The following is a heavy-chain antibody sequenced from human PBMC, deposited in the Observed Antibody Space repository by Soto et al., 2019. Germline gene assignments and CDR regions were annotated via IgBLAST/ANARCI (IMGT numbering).Heavy chain of an antibody. CDR1: GGSISSGGYY. J-gene: IGHJ5*02. Sequence: SETLSLTCTVSGGSISSGGYYWSWIRQHPGKGLEWIGYIYYSGLSYYSPSLKSRLTISVETSKNQFSLNLTSVTAADTAIYYCATSNTTCPGCYSWGQGTLVTVSS. V-gene: IGHV4-61*08. CDR2: IYYSGLS. CDR3: ATSNTTCPGCYS. D-gene: IGHD1-26*01.